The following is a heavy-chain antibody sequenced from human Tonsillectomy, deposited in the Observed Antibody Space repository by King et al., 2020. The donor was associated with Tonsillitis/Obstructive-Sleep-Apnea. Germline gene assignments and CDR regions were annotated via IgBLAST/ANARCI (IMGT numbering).Heavy chain of an antibody. Sequence: VQLQPWGSGLLTPSATLSVTCAVYGGSFSGYYWSWIRQPPGKGLEWLGAINHSGSPNYNPSLKRRVTISLDMSKNQFSLKLTSVTAADTAVYYCARLDIAVVPAAMSDAFDIWGQGTMVTVSS. CDR3: ARLDIAVVPAAMSDAFDI. CDR1: GGSFSGYY. J-gene: IGHJ3*02. V-gene: IGHV4-34*01. CDR2: INHSGSP. D-gene: IGHD2-2*03.